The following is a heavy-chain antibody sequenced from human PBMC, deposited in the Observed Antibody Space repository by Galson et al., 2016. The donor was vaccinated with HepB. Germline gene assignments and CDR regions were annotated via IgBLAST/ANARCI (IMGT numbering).Heavy chain of an antibody. Sequence: SLRLSCAASGFTFSDYYMSWIRQAPGKGLEWVSYIGSSSSYRNYADSVKGRFTISRDNAKNSLYLQMNSLRAEDTAVYYCARAVGAYYYMDVWGKGTTVTVAS. CDR1: GFTFSDYY. CDR2: IGSSSSYR. V-gene: IGHV3-11*06. D-gene: IGHD3-16*01. J-gene: IGHJ6*03. CDR3: ARAVGAYYYMDV.